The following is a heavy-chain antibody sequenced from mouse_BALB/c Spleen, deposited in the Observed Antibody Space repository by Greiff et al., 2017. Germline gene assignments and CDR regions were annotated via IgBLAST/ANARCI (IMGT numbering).Heavy chain of an antibody. CDR1: GFNIKDTY. CDR2: IDPANGNT. Sequence: EVQLQQSGAELVKPGASVKLSCTASGFNIKDTYMHWVKQRPEQGLEWIGRIDPANGNTKYDPKFQGKATITADTSSNTAYLQLSSLTSEDTAVYYCAPIYYYGSSYAMDYWGQGTSVTVSS. D-gene: IGHD1-1*01. J-gene: IGHJ4*01. CDR3: APIYYYGSSYAMDY. V-gene: IGHV14-3*02.